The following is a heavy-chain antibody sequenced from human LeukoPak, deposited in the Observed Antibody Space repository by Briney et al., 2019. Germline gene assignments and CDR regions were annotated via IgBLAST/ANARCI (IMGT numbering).Heavy chain of an antibody. CDR1: GLSLRNVW. CDR2: IKRETDGGTT. Sequence: GGSLRLSCAVSGLSLRNVWMNWLRQAPGKGLEWVGLIKRETDGGTTDFAAPVKGRFTISRDDSKNTLYLQMNRLTSEDTAVYYCAQGSGFYYDYWGQGTLVTVSS. J-gene: IGHJ4*02. D-gene: IGHD3-22*01. V-gene: IGHV3-15*07. CDR3: AQGSGFYYDY.